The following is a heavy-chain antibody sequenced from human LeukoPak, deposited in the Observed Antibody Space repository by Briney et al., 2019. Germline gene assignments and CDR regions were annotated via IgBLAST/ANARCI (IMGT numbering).Heavy chain of an antibody. Sequence: ASVKVSCTASGYTFTGYYMHWVRQAPGQGLEWMGRINPNSGGTNYAQKFQGRVTITRDTSISTAYMELSRLRSDDTAVYYCARDLVYYDSSGSDYWGQGTLVTVSS. V-gene: IGHV1-2*06. J-gene: IGHJ4*02. D-gene: IGHD3-22*01. CDR2: INPNSGGT. CDR1: GYTFTGYY. CDR3: ARDLVYYDSSGSDY.